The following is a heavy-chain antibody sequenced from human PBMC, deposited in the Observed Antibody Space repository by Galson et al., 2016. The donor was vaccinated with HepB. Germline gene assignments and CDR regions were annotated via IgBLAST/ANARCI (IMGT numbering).Heavy chain of an antibody. CDR2: INPVGGST. CDR1: GYTFTSHY. CDR3: ARDNPLGEVRSYYYALDV. J-gene: IGHJ6*02. D-gene: IGHD3-3*01. Sequence: SVKVSCKASGYTFTSHYMHWVRQAPGQGLEWMGIINPVGGSTTYAQKFQGRVTMTRDTSTSTVYMEVSSLRSEDTAAYYCARDNPLGEVRSYYYALDVWGQGTTVTVSS. V-gene: IGHV1-46*01.